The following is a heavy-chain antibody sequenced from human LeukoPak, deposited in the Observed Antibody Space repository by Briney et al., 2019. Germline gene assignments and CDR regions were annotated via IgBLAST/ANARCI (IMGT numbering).Heavy chain of an antibody. V-gene: IGHV1-2*02. CDR3: ARVRIVATAYDAFDI. D-gene: IGHD5-12*01. CDR1: GYTFTDYY. J-gene: IGHJ3*02. Sequence: ASVKVSCKASGYTFTDYYMHWVRQAPGQGLEWMAWINPNSGGTNSAQKFQGRVTMTRDTSISTAYMELTGLRSDDTTVYYCARVRIVATAYDAFDIWGQGTMVTVS. CDR2: INPNSGGT.